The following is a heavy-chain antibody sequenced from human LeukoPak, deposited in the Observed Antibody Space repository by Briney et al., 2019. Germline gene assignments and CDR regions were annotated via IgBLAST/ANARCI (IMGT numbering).Heavy chain of an antibody. CDR1: GFTFSVYA. CDR3: ARDRFMVRGVMVGTFDL. D-gene: IGHD3-10*01. CDR2: IGYDGSNK. V-gene: IGHV3-33*08. Sequence: PGGSLRLSCAASGFTFSVYAMHWVRQAPGKGLEWVTIIGYDGSNKYDADSVKGRFTISRDNSKNMMFLQMNSLRAEDTAVYYCARDRFMVRGVMVGTFDLWGQGTMVTVSP. J-gene: IGHJ3*01.